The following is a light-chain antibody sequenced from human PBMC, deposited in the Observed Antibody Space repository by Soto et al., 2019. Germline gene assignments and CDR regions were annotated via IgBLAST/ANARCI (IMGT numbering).Light chain of an antibody. CDR2: GAS. V-gene: IGKV3-15*01. CDR3: EQYINWPRT. CDR1: QSVGSN. Sequence: ETVMTQSPATLSVSPGERATLSCRASQSVGSNLAWYQHKPGQAPRLLIYGASTRATGIPARFSGSGSGTEFTLTISSLQSEDFAVYYCEQYINWPRTFGQGTRWIS. J-gene: IGKJ1*01.